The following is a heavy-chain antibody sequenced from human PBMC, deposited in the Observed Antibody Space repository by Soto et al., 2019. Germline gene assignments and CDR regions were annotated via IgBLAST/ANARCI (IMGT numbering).Heavy chain of an antibody. Sequence: PSETLSLTCTVSGGSISSYYWSWIRQPPGKGLEWIGYIYYSGSTNYNPSLKSRVTISVDTSKNQFSLKLSSVTAADTAVYYCARHASTPAYSGYDNWFAPWGQGTLVTVS. D-gene: IGHD5-12*01. CDR1: GGSISSYY. CDR2: IYYSGST. J-gene: IGHJ5*02. CDR3: ARHASTPAYSGYDNWFAP. V-gene: IGHV4-59*08.